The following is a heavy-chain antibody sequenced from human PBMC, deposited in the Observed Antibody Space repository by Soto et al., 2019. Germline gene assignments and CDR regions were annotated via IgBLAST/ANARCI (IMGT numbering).Heavy chain of an antibody. J-gene: IGHJ4*02. CDR2: IYYSGST. D-gene: IGHD4-17*01. CDR1: GGSISSSSYY. V-gene: IGHV4-39*01. Sequence: PSETLSLTCTVYGGSISSSSYYWGWNRQPQGKGLEWIGSIYYSGSTYYNPSLKSRVTISVDTSKNQFSLKLSSVTAADTAVYYCARVYGDYDQLKYYFDYWGQGTLVTVSS. CDR3: ARVYGDYDQLKYYFDY.